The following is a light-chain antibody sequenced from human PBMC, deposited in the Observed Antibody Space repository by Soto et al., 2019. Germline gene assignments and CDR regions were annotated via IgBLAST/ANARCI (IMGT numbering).Light chain of an antibody. Sequence: QSVLTQPPSVSGAPGQRVTISCTGSSSNIGAGYDVHWYHQLPGTAPKLLIYGNNNRPSGVPDRFSGSRSGTSASLAITGLQAEAEADYYCQSYDRSLSVWVFGGGTKVTVL. J-gene: IGLJ3*02. CDR2: GNN. CDR1: SSNIGAGYD. V-gene: IGLV1-40*01. CDR3: QSYDRSLSVWV.